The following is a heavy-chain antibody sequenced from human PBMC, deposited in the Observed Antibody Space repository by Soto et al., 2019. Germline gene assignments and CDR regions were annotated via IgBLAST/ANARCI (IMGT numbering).Heavy chain of an antibody. D-gene: IGHD2-21*01. CDR3: AKEMVASTGGDFFDY. V-gene: IGHV3-23*01. Sequence: EVQLLESGGGLVQPGGSLRLSCTASGFTFTNYSMTWVRQAPGKGLEWVSTITGNGGGTYYADSVKGRFTISRDNSKNTLYLQMPNLRAEETAVYYCAKEMVASTGGDFFDYLGQGTLVTVSS. CDR2: ITGNGGGT. J-gene: IGHJ4*02. CDR1: GFTFTNYS.